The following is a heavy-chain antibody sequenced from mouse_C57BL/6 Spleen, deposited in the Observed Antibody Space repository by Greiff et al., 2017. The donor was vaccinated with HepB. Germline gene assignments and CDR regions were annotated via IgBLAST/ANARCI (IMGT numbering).Heavy chain of an antibody. CDR2: INPSTGGT. V-gene: IGHV1-42*01. D-gene: IGHD1-1*01. CDR1: GYSFTGYY. J-gene: IGHJ2*01. Sequence: EVQLQQSGPELVKPGASVKISCKASGYSFTGYYMNWVKQSPEKSLEWIGEINPSTGGTTYNQKFKAKATLTVDKSSSTAYMQLKSLTSEDSAVYYCARSPYYYGSSRYYFDYWGQGTTLTVSS. CDR3: ARSPYYYGSSRYYFDY.